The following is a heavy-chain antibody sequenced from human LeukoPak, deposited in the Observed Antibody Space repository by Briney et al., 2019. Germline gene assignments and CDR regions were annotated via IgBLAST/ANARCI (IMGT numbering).Heavy chain of an antibody. Sequence: GGSLRLSCAASGFTFSSYGMIWVRQAPGKGLEWVSYISDSSHAIYHADSVKGRFTISRDDAKSTLFLQVNSLRAEDTAVYYCAKVRGIWLYYYYGMDVWGQGTTVTVSS. D-gene: IGHD3-16*01. V-gene: IGHV3-48*04. CDR1: GFTFSSYG. CDR2: ISDSSHAI. CDR3: AKVRGIWLYYYYGMDV. J-gene: IGHJ6*02.